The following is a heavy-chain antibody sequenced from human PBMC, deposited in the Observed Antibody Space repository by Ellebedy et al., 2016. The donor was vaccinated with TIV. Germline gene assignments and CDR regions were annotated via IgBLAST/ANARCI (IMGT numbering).Heavy chain of an antibody. J-gene: IGHJ4*02. CDR2: IKQDGSEK. V-gene: IGHV3-7*03. CDR1: GFTFSSYW. D-gene: IGHD1-26*01. Sequence: GGSLRLXCAASGFTFSSYWMSWVRQAPGKGLEWVANIKQDGSEKYYVDSVKGRFTISRDNAKSSLYLQMNSLRAEDTAVYYCARDSGSYELLYYFDYWGQGTLVTVSS. CDR3: ARDSGSYELLYYFDY.